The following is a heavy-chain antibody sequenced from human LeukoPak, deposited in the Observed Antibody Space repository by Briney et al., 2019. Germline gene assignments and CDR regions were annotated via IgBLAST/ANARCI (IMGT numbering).Heavy chain of an antibody. D-gene: IGHD7-27*01. Sequence: PGGSLRLSCAASGCTFSSYSRNWVRQAPGKGLEWVSSISSGSTYIYYADSVKGRFTITRDNAKNSLYLQMNSLRAEDTAVYYCARDALTGDPSPDAFDIWGQGTMVTVSS. J-gene: IGHJ3*02. CDR3: ARDALTGDPSPDAFDI. V-gene: IGHV3-21*01. CDR2: ISSGSTYI. CDR1: GCTFSSYS.